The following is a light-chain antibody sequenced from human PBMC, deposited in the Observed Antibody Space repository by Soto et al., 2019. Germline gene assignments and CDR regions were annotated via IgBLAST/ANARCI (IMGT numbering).Light chain of an antibody. V-gene: IGKV1-13*02. Sequence: AIQLTQSPSSLSASVGDRVTITCRASQGISSALAWYQQKPGKAPKLLIYDASSLESGVPSRFSGSGSGTDFTLPISSLQPEDFETYYCQHFNSNPFITLGGGTKVNIK. CDR3: QHFNSNPFIT. CDR2: DAS. J-gene: IGKJ4*01. CDR1: QGISSA.